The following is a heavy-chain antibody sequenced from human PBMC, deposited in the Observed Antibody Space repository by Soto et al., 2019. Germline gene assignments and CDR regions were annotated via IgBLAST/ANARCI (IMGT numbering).Heavy chain of an antibody. D-gene: IGHD2-8*01. CDR1: GFSFSAYY. V-gene: IGHV3-11*01. CDR2: ISFNGDVT. J-gene: IGHJ6*02. Sequence: PGGSLRLSCAASGFSFSAYYMSWIRQAPGKGLEWVSYISFNGDVTRYSDSVEGRFTVSRDNAKKSLYLQMNSLRVEDTAVYYCERENGHPGHNYDMDVWGQGTTVTVSS. CDR3: ERENGHPGHNYDMDV.